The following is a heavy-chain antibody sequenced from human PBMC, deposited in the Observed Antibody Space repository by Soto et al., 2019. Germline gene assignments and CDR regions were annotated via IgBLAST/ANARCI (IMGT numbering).Heavy chain of an antibody. Sequence: SETLSLTCTVSGGSISGSSFYWGWIRQPPGKGLEWIGSIYYSGSTYYNPSLKSRVTVSADTSKNQFSLRLSSVTAADTAVYYCARHYGDYDPFDSWGQGTLVTVSS. CDR1: GGSISGSSFY. D-gene: IGHD4-17*01. J-gene: IGHJ4*02. V-gene: IGHV4-39*01. CDR2: IYYSGST. CDR3: ARHYGDYDPFDS.